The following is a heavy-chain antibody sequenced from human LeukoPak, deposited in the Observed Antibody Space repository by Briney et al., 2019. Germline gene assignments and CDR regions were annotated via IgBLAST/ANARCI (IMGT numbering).Heavy chain of an antibody. J-gene: IGHJ6*03. CDR3: ARYRRGYYMDV. CDR2: IYYSGST. CDR1: GGSISSSSYY. D-gene: IGHD1-26*01. Sequence: NPSETLSLTCTVSGGSISSSSYYWGWIRQPPGKGLEWIGSIYYSGSTYYNPSLKSRVTISVDTSKNQFSLKLSSVTAADTAVYYCARYRRGYYMDVWGKGTTVTVSS. V-gene: IGHV4-39*01.